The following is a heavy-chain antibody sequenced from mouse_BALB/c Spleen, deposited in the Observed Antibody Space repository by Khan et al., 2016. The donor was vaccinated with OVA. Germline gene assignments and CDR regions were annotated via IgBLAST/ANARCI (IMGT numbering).Heavy chain of an antibody. V-gene: IGHV2-2*02. J-gene: IGHJ3*01. CDR3: ARRGKDYGRGALFAY. Sequence: QVQLKESGPGLVQPSQSLSITCTVSGFSLNNYSVHWVRQSPGKGLEWPGVIWSAGSTDYNAAFISRLTISKDNSRSQVFFKMNSLQPNDTAIYYCARRGKDYGRGALFAYWGQGTLVTVSA. CDR2: IWSAGST. CDR1: GFSLNNYS. D-gene: IGHD2-4*01.